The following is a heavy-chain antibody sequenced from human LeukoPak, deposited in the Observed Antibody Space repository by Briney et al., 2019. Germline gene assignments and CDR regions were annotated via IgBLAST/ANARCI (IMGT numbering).Heavy chain of an antibody. CDR3: ARESVAVDDAFDI. D-gene: IGHD6-19*01. CDR1: GFTFSSYW. Sequence: SGGSLRLSCAASGFTFSSYWMHWVRQAPGKGLVWVSRINSDGSSTSYADSVKGRFTISRDNAKNTLYLQMNSLRAEDTAVYYCARESVAVDDAFDIWGQGTMVTVSS. J-gene: IGHJ3*02. CDR2: INSDGSST. V-gene: IGHV3-74*01.